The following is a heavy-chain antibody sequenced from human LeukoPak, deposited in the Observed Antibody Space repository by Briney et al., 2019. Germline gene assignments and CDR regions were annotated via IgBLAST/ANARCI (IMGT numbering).Heavy chain of an antibody. J-gene: IGHJ5*02. CDR1: GYTFTSYG. CDR3: ARDKGSGWFPQWFDP. Sequence: ASVKVSCKASGYTFTSYGISWVRQAPGQGLEWMGWISAYNGNTNYAQKLQGRVTMTTDTSTSTAYMELRSLRSDDTAVYYCARDKGSGWFPQWFDPWGQGTLVTVSS. CDR2: ISAYNGNT. V-gene: IGHV1-18*01. D-gene: IGHD6-19*01.